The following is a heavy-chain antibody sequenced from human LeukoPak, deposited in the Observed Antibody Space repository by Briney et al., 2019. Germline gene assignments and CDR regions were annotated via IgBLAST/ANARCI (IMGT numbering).Heavy chain of an antibody. V-gene: IGHV3-7*04. D-gene: IGHD1-7*01. Sequence: PGGSLRLSCAASGFTFRHDWVSSVRQAPGKGLEWVANIKRDGGEKRYAYSVKGRFTISTDNTQNSLYMRISSLRAADTRVYYCARVVGTDEGADYWGQGTLDSVSS. CDR1: GFTFRHDW. J-gene: IGHJ4*02. CDR2: IKRDGGEK. CDR3: ARVVGTDEGADY.